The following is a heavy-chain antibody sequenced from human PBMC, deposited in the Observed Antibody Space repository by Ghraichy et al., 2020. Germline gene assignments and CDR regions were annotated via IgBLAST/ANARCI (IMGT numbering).Heavy chain of an antibody. CDR3: ARGRRITMVQAVIRGDY. Sequence: SQTLSLTCAVYGGSFSGYYWSWIRQPPGKGLEWIGEINHSGSTNYNPSLKSRVTISVDTSKNQFSLKLSSVTAADTAVYYCARGRRITMVQAVIRGDYWGQGTLVTVSS. CDR2: INHSGST. CDR1: GGSFSGYY. V-gene: IGHV4-34*01. D-gene: IGHD3-10*01. J-gene: IGHJ4*02.